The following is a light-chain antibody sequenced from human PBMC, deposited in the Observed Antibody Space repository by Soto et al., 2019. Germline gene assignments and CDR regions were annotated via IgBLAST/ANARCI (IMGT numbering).Light chain of an antibody. CDR2: EVS. V-gene: IGLV2-14*03. CDR3: ASPTTTATRV. J-gene: IGLJ1*01. Sequence: QSALTQPASVSGSPGQSIAISGTGTSSDVGAYDYVSWYQQHPDRAPRLGSYEVSNRPSGVSNRFSCSKSVNTATRTISGLQAEDEADYYCASPTTTATRVFGTGTQVTLL. CDR1: SSDVGAYDY.